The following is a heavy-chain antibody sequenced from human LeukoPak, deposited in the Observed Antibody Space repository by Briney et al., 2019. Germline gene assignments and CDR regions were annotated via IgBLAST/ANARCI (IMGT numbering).Heavy chain of an antibody. CDR1: GGSISSGSYY. CDR3: ARVPTGGVVIATPELYFDY. J-gene: IGHJ4*02. CDR2: IYTSGST. Sequence: PSQTLSLTCTVSGGSISSGSYYWSWIRQPAGKGLEWIGRIYTSGSTNYNPSLKSRVTISVDTSKNQFSLKLSSVTAADTAVYYCARVPTGGVVIATPELYFDYWGQGTLVTVSS. D-gene: IGHD2-21*01. V-gene: IGHV4-61*02.